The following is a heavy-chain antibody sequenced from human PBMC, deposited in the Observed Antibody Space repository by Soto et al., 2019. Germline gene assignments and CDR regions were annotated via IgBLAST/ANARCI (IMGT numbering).Heavy chain of an antibody. CDR1: GYSFTSYW. CDR2: IYPGDSDT. V-gene: IGHV5-51*01. D-gene: IGHD6-13*01. CDR3: ARATAAAGTWYYYGMDV. Sequence: PGESLKISCKGSGYSFTSYWIGWVRQMPGKGLEWMGIIYPGDSDTRYSPSFQGQVTISADKSISTAYLQWSSLKASDTAMYYCARATAAAGTWYYYGMDVWGQGTTVTVSS. J-gene: IGHJ6*02.